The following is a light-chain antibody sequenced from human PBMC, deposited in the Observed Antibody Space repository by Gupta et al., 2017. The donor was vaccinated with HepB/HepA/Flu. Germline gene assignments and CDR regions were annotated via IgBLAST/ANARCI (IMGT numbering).Light chain of an antibody. J-gene: IGKJ5*01. Sequence: DIVLTQSPATLSLSPGERATLSCRASQSVREFLAWYQQKPGQAPSLLIYDASNRATGIPARFNGSGSGTDFTLTISSLEPEDFAVYYCQQRSSWPLITFGQGTRLEIK. CDR1: QSVREF. CDR3: QQRSSWPLIT. CDR2: DAS. V-gene: IGKV3-11*01.